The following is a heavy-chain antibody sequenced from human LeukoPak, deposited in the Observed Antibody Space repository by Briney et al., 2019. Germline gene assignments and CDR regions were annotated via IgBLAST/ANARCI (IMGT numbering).Heavy chain of an antibody. D-gene: IGHD4-17*01. CDR3: ARITVTTRGGYYYGMDV. Sequence: SETLSLTCTVSGGSISSYYWSWIRQPAGKGLEWIGRIYTSGSTNYNPSLKSRVTMSVDTSKNQFSLKLSSVTAADTAAYYCARITVTTRGGYYYGMDVWGQGTTVTASS. CDR2: IYTSGST. J-gene: IGHJ6*02. V-gene: IGHV4-4*07. CDR1: GGSISSYY.